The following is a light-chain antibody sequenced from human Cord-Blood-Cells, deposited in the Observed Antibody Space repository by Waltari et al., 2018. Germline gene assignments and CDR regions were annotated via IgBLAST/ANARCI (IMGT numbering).Light chain of an antibody. CDR3: NSRDSSGNHWV. V-gene: IGLV3-19*01. CDR1: SLRSYY. Sequence: SSELTQDPAVSVALGQTVRITCQGDSLRSYYASWYQQKPGQATVLVIYGKNNRPSWIPDRFSGSSSGNTASLTITGAQAEDEADYYCNSRDSSGNHWVFGGGTKLTVL. CDR2: GKN. J-gene: IGLJ3*02.